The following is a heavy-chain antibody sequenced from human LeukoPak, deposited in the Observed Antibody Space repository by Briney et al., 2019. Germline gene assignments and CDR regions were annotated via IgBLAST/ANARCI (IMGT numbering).Heavy chain of an antibody. Sequence: PGGSLRLSCAASGFTFSSYEMNWVRQAPGKGLEWVANIKQDGSEKYYVDSVKGRFTISRDNAKNSLYLQMNSLRAEDTAVYYCARVPERWDTWEDFYYYMDVWGKGTTVTVSS. D-gene: IGHD5-24*01. CDR1: GFTFSSYE. V-gene: IGHV3-7*01. CDR3: ARVPERWDTWEDFYYYMDV. CDR2: IKQDGSEK. J-gene: IGHJ6*03.